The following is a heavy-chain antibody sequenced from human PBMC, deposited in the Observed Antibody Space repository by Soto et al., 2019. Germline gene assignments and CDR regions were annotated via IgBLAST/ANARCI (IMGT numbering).Heavy chain of an antibody. D-gene: IGHD1-1*01. CDR3: ARRLGDHWDEYYFDY. CDR1: GFTFTGYS. Sequence: VQVLESGGDLVQPRGSLRLSCAASGFTFTGYSLSWVRQAPGKGLEWVSGISGTGYNTYYADTVQGRFTISRDNSKNTLYLQMDSLRAEDTALYYCARRLGDHWDEYYFDYWGQGTLVTVSS. CDR2: ISGTGYNT. V-gene: IGHV3-23*01. J-gene: IGHJ4*02.